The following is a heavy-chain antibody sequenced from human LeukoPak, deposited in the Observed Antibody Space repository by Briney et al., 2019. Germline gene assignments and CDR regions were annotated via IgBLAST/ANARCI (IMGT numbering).Heavy chain of an antibody. Sequence: SETLSLTCTVSGGSISSYYWSWIRQPPGKGLEWLGYIYYSGSTNYNPSLKSRVTISVDTSKNQFSLKLSSVTAADTAVYYCARIYGVITYYFDYWGQGTLVTVSS. V-gene: IGHV4-59*01. CDR3: ARIYGVITYYFDY. CDR1: GGSISSYY. CDR2: IYYSGST. D-gene: IGHD2/OR15-2a*01. J-gene: IGHJ4*02.